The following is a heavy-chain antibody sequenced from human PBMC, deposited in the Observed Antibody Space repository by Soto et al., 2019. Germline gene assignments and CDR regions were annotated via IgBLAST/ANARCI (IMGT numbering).Heavy chain of an antibody. J-gene: IGHJ4*02. CDR3: ARGGVVPAALHGY. CDR2: INHSGST. V-gene: IGHV4-34*01. CDR1: GGSFSGYY. D-gene: IGHD2-2*01. Sequence: QVQLQQWGAGLLKPSETLSLTCAVYGGSFSGYYWSWIRQPPGKGLEWIGEINHSGSTNYNPSLKSRVTISVDTSKNQFSPKLSSVTAADTAVYYCARGGVVPAALHGYWGQGTLVTVSS.